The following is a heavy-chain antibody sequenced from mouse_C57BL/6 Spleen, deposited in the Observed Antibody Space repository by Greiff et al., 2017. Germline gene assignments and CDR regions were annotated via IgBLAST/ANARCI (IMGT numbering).Heavy chain of an antibody. Sequence: EVQLQQSGPELVKPGASVKISCKASGYTFTDYYMNWVKQRPGQGLEWIGVINPNNSGTSYNQKFKGKATLTVDNSSSTAYMQLRSLTSEDSAVYYCAREGVGYCVGGYAMDYWGQGTSVTVSA. V-gene: IGHV1-26*01. CDR3: AREGVGYCVGGYAMDY. J-gene: IGHJ4*01. CDR1: GYTFTDYY. CDR2: INPNNSGT. D-gene: IGHD2-3*01.